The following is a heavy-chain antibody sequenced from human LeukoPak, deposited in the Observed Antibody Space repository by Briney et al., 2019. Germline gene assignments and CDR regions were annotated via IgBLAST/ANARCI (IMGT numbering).Heavy chain of an antibody. CDR3: ARGPFAMIVV. D-gene: IGHD3-22*01. CDR2: MNPHSGKT. Sequence: ASVKVSCKASGYPFNNYDINWVRQATGQGLEWMGWMNPHSGKTGYAQNFQGRVTMTRDTSISTAYMELSSLRSEDTAVYYCARGPFAMIVVWGQGTLVTVSS. CDR1: GYPFNNYD. V-gene: IGHV1-8*01. J-gene: IGHJ4*02.